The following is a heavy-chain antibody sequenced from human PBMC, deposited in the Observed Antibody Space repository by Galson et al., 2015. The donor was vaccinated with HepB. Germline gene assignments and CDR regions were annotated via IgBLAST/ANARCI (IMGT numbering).Heavy chain of an antibody. CDR1: GFSLSTSGEG. CDR2: IYWDDDQ. CDR3: ARIRDSASVRFDS. V-gene: IGHV2-5*02. D-gene: IGHD4-17*01. J-gene: IGHJ4*02. Sequence: ALVKPTQTLTLTCTFSGFSLSTSGEGVGVAWIRQPPGKTLEWLALIYWDDDQRYSPSLKNRLTITKDSSKDQVVLIMTKMDPMDTATYYCARIRDSASVRFDSWGQGAQVTVSS.